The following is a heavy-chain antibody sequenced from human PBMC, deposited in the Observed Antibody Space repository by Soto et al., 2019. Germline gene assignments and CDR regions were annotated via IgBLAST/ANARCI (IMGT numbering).Heavy chain of an antibody. J-gene: IGHJ4*02. V-gene: IGHV3-23*01. CDR2: INANAIDT. Sequence: GGSLGLSCAASGFILGNHGMTWVRQAPGRALEWVSTINANAIDTHYADSVKGRFTISRDNSKSTLDLKMNSLRAEDLAIYYRVSWVSAHLDFWGPGTMVTVSS. CDR3: VSWVSAHLDF. D-gene: IGHD1-26*01. CDR1: GFILGNHG.